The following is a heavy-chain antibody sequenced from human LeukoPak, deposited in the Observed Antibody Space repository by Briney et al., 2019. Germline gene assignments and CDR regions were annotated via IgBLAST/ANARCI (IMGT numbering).Heavy chain of an antibody. J-gene: IGHJ6*02. CDR2: IYHSGST. CDR3: ARGRGKDYYYYSMDV. V-gene: IGHV4-30-2*01. Sequence: PSETLSLTCAVSGGSISSGGYSWSWIRQPPGKGLEWIGYIYHSGSTYYNPSLKSRVTISVDTSKNQFSLKLSSVAAADTAVYYCARGRGKDYYYYSMDVWGQGTTVTVSS. CDR1: GGSISSGGYS. D-gene: IGHD4-23*01.